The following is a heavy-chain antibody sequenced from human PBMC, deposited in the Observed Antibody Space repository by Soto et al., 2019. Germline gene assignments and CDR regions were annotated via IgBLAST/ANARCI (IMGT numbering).Heavy chain of an antibody. CDR3: ARGRRSYCSSTSCCMDV. CDR1: GYTFTSYD. V-gene: IGHV1-8*01. D-gene: IGHD2-2*01. CDR2: MNPNSGNT. J-gene: IGHJ6*02. Sequence: QVQLVQSGAEVKKPGASVKVSCKASGYTFTSYDINWVRQATGQGLEWMGWMNPNSGNTGYAQKFQGRVTMTRNTSISTAYMELRSLRSEDTAVYYCARGRRSYCSSTSCCMDVWGQGTTVTVSS.